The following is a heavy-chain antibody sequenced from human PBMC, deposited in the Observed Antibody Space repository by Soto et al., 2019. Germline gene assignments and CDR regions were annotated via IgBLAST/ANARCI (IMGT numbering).Heavy chain of an antibody. CDR2: IRSKAYGGTT. Sequence: PGGSLRLSCTASGFTFGDYAMSWFRQAPGKGLEWVGFIRSKAYGGTTEYAASVKGRFTISRDDSKSIAYLQMNSLKTEDTAVYYCTRVWGRITMIVGWYGLDYWGQGTLVTVSS. J-gene: IGHJ4*02. CDR1: GFTFGDYA. CDR3: TRVWGRITMIVGWYGLDY. D-gene: IGHD3-22*01. V-gene: IGHV3-49*03.